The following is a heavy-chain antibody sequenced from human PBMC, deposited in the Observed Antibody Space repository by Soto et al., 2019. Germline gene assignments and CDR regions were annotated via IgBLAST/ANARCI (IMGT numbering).Heavy chain of an antibody. D-gene: IGHD2-2*03. J-gene: IGHJ6*01. CDR1: GGSVGSNRYS. Sequence: SETLSLTCTVSGGSVGSNRYSWGWIRQSPGKGLEWIGTIYSSENTYYNPSLLSRVTISVDTSKNEFSLRLSSVTAADTAVYYSPRLNGYCVRTNCHRYSGLDVWGQGTTVTVSS. CDR3: PRLNGYCVRTNCHRYSGLDV. CDR2: IYSSENT. V-gene: IGHV4-39*01.